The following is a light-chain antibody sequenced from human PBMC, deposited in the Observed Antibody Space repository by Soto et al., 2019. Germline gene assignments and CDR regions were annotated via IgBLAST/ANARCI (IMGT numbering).Light chain of an antibody. V-gene: IGKV1-5*03. Sequence: DIQMTQSPSTLPASVGDRVTITCRASQSISNWLAWYQQKPGKAPKLLIYKASTLKSGVPSRSSGSGSGTDFTLTISSLQPEDFAIYYCQQSYSSPQTFGQGTKVDI. CDR1: QSISNW. CDR3: QQSYSSPQT. CDR2: KAS. J-gene: IGKJ1*01.